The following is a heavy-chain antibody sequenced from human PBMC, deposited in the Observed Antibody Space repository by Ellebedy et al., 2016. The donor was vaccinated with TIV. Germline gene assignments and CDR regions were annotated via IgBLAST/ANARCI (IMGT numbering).Heavy chain of an antibody. Sequence: SETLSLTXTVSGGSISSYYWSWIRQPAGKGLEWIGRIYMSGNTNYNPSLKSRVTMSVDTSKNQVSLKLSSVTAADTAVYYCARYARGYDLYYFDYWGQGTLVTVSS. CDR1: GGSISSYY. CDR2: IYMSGNT. D-gene: IGHD5-12*01. V-gene: IGHV4-4*07. CDR3: ARYARGYDLYYFDY. J-gene: IGHJ4*02.